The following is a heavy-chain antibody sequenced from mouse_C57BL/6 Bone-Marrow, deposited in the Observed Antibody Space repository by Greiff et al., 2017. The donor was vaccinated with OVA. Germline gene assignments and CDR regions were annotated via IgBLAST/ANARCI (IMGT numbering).Heavy chain of an antibody. CDR3: EGLLLYYFDY. J-gene: IGHJ2*01. CDR2: IYPGDGDT. D-gene: IGHD2-3*01. CDR1: GYAFSSSW. V-gene: IGHV1-82*01. Sequence: VQLQQSGPELVKPGASVKISCKASGYAFSSSWMNWVKQRPGKGLEWIGRIYPGDGDTNYNGKFKGKATLTADKSTSTAYMQLRSLTSEDAAVDFCEGLLLYYFDYWGQGTTLTVSS.